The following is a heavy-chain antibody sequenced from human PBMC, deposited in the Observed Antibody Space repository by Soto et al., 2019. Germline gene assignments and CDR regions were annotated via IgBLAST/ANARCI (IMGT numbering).Heavy chain of an antibody. Sequence: SLRLSFTPSGFTLHDNALHWLRQAPGKGLEWISGISWNSDSIGYVDSVKGRFTISRDNAKNSLYLQMNSLRAEDTALYYCAKVATKSGSSYGPFEYWGQGT. V-gene: IGHV3-9*01. D-gene: IGHD3-16*01. CDR2: ISWNSDSI. J-gene: IGHJ4*02. CDR3: AKVATKSGSSYGPFEY. CDR1: GFTLHDNA.